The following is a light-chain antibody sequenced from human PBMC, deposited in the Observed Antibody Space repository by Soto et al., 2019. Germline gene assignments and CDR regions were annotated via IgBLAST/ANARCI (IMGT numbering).Light chain of an antibody. CDR1: QSVSSL. V-gene: IGKV3-11*01. Sequence: EIVLTQSPATLSLSPGERATLSCRASQSVSSLLAWYQQKSGQPPRLLVSDASKRATGVPARFSGSGSGTDFTLIISRLEPEDFAVYYCSHYGTSVPYTFGQGTKLEIK. CDR3: SHYGTSVPYT. CDR2: DAS. J-gene: IGKJ2*01.